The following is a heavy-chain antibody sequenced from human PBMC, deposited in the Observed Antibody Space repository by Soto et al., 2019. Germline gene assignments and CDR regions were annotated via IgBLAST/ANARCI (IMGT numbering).Heavy chain of an antibody. CDR2: IIPVFGTT. D-gene: IGHD3-16*01. CDR1: GGLFSSFA. J-gene: IGHJ4*02. Sequence: QEQLVQSGPEVKKPGSSVKVSCKDSGGLFSSFAISWVRQAPGQGLEWLGGIIPVFGTTNYAERFQGRVTITADEPTNTAYMELRSLISWDTAMYYWARGGGPYVWFNEFWGQGTLVTVSS. CDR3: ARGGGPYVWFNEF. V-gene: IGHV1-69*01.